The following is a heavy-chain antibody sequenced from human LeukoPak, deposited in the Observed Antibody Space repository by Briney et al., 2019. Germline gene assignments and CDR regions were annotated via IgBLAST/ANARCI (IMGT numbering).Heavy chain of an antibody. D-gene: IGHD3-16*01. J-gene: IGHJ4*02. CDR1: GFIFSKAW. CDR2: IKTKTDDGTT. V-gene: IGHV3-15*01. CDR3: TSALNLVLGELLGY. Sequence: PGGSLRLSCAASGFIFSKAWMAWVRKAPGKGLEWVGHIKTKTDDGTTDYAAPVKGRFTISRDDSKSTLYLQMNSLNTEDTAVYFCTSALNLVLGELLGYWGQGTLVTVSS.